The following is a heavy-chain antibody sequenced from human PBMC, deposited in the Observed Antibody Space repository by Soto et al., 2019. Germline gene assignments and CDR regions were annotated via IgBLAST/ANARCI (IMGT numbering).Heavy chain of an antibody. CDR1: GFTFNNYA. J-gene: IGHJ4*02. D-gene: IGHD1-26*01. Sequence: QVQLVESGGGVVQPGRSLRLSCVASGFTFNNYAMHWVRQAPGQGLEGVAIISYDGTNKNYADSVKGRFTVSRDNSWDTLYLEMTSLSPDDTAVYYCARDRESGRYGRAFDHWGQGTLVTVSS. CDR2: ISYDGTNK. V-gene: IGHV3-30-3*01. CDR3: ARDRESGRYGRAFDH.